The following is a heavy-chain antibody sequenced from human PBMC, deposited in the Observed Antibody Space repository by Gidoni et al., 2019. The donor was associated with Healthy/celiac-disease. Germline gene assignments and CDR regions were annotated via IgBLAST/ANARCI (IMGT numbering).Heavy chain of an antibody. CDR3: ARTTLDSGQYYYGMDV. CDR1: GFTFSSYA. D-gene: IGHD4-17*01. J-gene: IGHJ6*02. Sequence: EVQLVESGGGLVQPGGSLRLSGAASGFTFSSYAMHWVRQAPGKGLEYVSAISSNGGSTYYANSVKGRFTISRDNSKNTLYLQMGSLRAEDMAVYYCARTTLDSGQYYYGMDVWGQGTTVTVSS. CDR2: ISSNGGST. V-gene: IGHV3-64*01.